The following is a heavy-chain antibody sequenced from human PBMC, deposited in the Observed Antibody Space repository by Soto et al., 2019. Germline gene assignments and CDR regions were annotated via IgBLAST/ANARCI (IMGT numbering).Heavy chain of an antibody. V-gene: IGHV4-59*11. Sequence: QVQLQESGPGLVKPSETLSLTCTVSGVSITSHYWTWIRQPPGKGLEWIGNIHYSGSTNYSPSLKGRVIISVDTSETQSSLKLSSVTTADTAVYYCTTVNPYISDSRGHCYWGQGTLVTVSS. CDR2: IHYSGST. CDR1: GVSITSHY. CDR3: TTVNPYISDSRGHCY. D-gene: IGHD3-22*01. J-gene: IGHJ4*02.